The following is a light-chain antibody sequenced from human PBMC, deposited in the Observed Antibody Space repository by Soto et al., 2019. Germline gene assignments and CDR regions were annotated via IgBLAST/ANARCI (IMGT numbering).Light chain of an antibody. CDR3: QKYGSSPLAT. CDR1: QSVSSSY. V-gene: IGKV3-20*01. Sequence: EMVLTQSPGTLSLSPGARATLSCRASQSVSSSYLAWYQQKPGQAPRLLIYGASSRSTGIPDRFSGSGSGTDFALTISRLEPEDFEVYYCQKYGSSPLATVGGGTKVEIK. J-gene: IGKJ4*01. CDR2: GAS.